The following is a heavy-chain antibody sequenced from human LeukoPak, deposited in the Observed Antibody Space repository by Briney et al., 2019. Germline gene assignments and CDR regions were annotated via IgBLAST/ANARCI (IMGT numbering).Heavy chain of an antibody. V-gene: IGHV1-8*01. Sequence: ASVKVSCKASGYTSTSYDINWVRQATGQGLEWMGWMNPNSGNTGYAQKFQGRVTMTRNTSISTAYMELSSLRSEDTAVYYCARGRRSSGWYNNWFDPWGQGTLVTVSS. CDR2: MNPNSGNT. D-gene: IGHD6-19*01. J-gene: IGHJ5*02. CDR3: ARGRRSSGWYNNWFDP. CDR1: GYTSTSYD.